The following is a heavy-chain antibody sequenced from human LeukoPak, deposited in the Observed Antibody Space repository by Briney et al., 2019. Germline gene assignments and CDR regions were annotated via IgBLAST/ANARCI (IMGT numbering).Heavy chain of an antibody. CDR3: ARRLSGSYDSPLAS. Sequence: GGPLKISGKVSGSRFTSYWIGWVRQMPRKGLEWMGIIYPGDSDTRYRPSFQGQVTSSAAKSISTAYLQWSSLKASDTAMYYCARRLSGSYDSPLASWGQGTLVTVCS. J-gene: IGHJ4*02. V-gene: IGHV5-51*01. CDR1: GSRFTSYW. D-gene: IGHD1-26*01. CDR2: IYPGDSDT.